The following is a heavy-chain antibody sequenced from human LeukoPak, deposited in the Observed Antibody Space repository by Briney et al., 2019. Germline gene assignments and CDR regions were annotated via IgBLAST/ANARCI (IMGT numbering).Heavy chain of an antibody. D-gene: IGHD5-24*01. CDR2: ISAYSGNT. CDR3: ARDEMATTLYYFDY. V-gene: IGHV1-18*01. CDR1: GYTYTSYG. J-gene: IGHJ4*02. Sequence: ASVKVSCKASGYTYTSYGISWVRQAPGRGLEWMGWISAYSGNTNYAQKLQGRVTMTTDTSTSTAYMELRSLRSDDTAVYYCARDEMATTLYYFDYWGQGTLVTVSS.